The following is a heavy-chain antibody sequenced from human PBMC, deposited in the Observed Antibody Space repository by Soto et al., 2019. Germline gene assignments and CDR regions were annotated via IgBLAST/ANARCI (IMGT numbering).Heavy chain of an antibody. CDR1: GGTFSSYI. CDR2: IIPSLGIA. J-gene: IGHJ4*02. D-gene: IGHD3-22*01. V-gene: IGHV1-69*02. Sequence: QVQLVQSGAEVKKPGSSVKVSCKASGGTFSSYIISWVRQAPGQGLEWMGRIIPSLGIANYAQKFQGRVTITADKSTSTAYMELSSLRSEDTAVYYCARGLHYDSLSLDDYWGQGTLVTVSS. CDR3: ARGLHYDSLSLDDY.